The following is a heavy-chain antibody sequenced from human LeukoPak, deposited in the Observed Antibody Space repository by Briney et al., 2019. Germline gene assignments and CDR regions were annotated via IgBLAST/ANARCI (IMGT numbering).Heavy chain of an antibody. CDR2: IYYSGST. Sequence: SETLSLTCTVSSGSISSDSYYWGWIRQPPGKGLQWIGSIYYSGSTYYSSSLKSRVTMSVDTSKNQFSLKLSSVTAADTAVYYCARHFSNGWVYYYGMDVWGQGTTVTVSS. D-gene: IGHD6-19*01. V-gene: IGHV4-39*01. CDR1: SGSISSDSYY. J-gene: IGHJ6*02. CDR3: ARHFSNGWVYYYGMDV.